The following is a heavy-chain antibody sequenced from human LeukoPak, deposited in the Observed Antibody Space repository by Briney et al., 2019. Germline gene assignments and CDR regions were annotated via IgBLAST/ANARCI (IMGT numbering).Heavy chain of an antibody. J-gene: IGHJ4*02. CDR3: ARGALYYYGSGSPLGY. CDR2: INHSGST. D-gene: IGHD3-10*01. Sequence: SETLSLTCAVYGGSFSGYYWSWIRQPPGKGLEWIGEINHSGSTNYNPSLKSRVTISVDTSKNQFSLKLSSVTAADTAVYYCARGALYYYGSGSPLGYWGQGTLVTVSS. CDR1: GGSFSGYY. V-gene: IGHV4-34*01.